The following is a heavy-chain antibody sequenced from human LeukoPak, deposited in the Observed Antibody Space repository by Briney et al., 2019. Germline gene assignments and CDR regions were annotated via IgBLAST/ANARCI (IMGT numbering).Heavy chain of an antibody. V-gene: IGHV3-23*01. D-gene: IGHD2-2*01. J-gene: IGHJ5*02. CDR1: GGSFSGYY. Sequence: ETLSLTCAVYGGSFSGYYWSWVRQAPGKGLEWVSAISGSGSSTHYADSVKGRFTISRDNSKNTLYLQMNSLRAEDTAVYYCAKGAEYADTNWFDPWGQGTLVTVSS. CDR3: AKGAEYADTNWFDP. CDR2: ISGSGSST.